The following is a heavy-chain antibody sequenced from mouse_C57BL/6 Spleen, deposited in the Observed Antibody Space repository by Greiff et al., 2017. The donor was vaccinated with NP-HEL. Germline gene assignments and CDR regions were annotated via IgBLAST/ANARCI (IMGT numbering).Heavy chain of an antibody. Sequence: VKLMESGAELARPGASVKLSCKASGYTFTSYGISWVKQRTGQGLEWIGEIYPRSGNTYYNEKFKGKATLTADKSSSTAYMELRSLTSEDSAVYFCARLDYYGSSYGLYYFDYWGQGTTLTVSS. J-gene: IGHJ2*01. CDR3: ARLDYYGSSYGLYYFDY. V-gene: IGHV1-81*01. D-gene: IGHD1-1*01. CDR1: GYTFTSYG. CDR2: IYPRSGNT.